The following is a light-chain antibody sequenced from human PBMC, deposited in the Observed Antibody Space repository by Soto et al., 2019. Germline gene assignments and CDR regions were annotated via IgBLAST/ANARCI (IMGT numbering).Light chain of an antibody. J-gene: IGKJ2*01. CDR3: QQLNSYPYA. V-gene: IGKV1-9*01. Sequence: DIQLTQSPSFLSASVGDRVTITCRASQGISSYLAWYQQKPGKAPKLLIYAASTLQSGVPSRFSGSGSGTEFSLTISSLQPKDFATEDCQQLNSYPYAFGQGTKLDIK. CDR1: QGISSY. CDR2: AAS.